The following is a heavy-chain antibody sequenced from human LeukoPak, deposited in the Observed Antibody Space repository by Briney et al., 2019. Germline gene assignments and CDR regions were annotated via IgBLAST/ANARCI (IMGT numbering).Heavy chain of an antibody. D-gene: IGHD1-20*01. CDR1: GYTFTSYG. CDR2: ISAYNGNT. CDR3: ARVPLNWNYLDY. V-gene: IGHV1-18*01. J-gene: IGHJ4*02. Sequence: ASVKVSCKASGYTFTSYGISWVRQAPGQGLEWMGWISAYNGNTNYAQKFQGRVTITADKSTSTAYMELSSLRSEDTAVYYCARVPLNWNYLDYWGQGTLVTVSS.